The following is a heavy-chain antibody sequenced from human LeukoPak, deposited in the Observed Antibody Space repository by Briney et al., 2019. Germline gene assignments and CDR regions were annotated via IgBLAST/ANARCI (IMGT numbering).Heavy chain of an antibody. CDR2: IRYDGSDK. V-gene: IGHV3-30*02. CDR1: GFTFSSYG. J-gene: IGHJ4*02. CDR3: ANEGFLEWLYPRWYFDY. D-gene: IGHD3-3*01. Sequence: GGSLGLSCAASGFTFSSYGMHWVRQAPGKGLEWVAFIRYDGSDKYYADSVKGRFTISRDNSKNTLYLQMNSLRAEDTAVYYCANEGFLEWLYPRWYFDYWGQGTLVTVSS.